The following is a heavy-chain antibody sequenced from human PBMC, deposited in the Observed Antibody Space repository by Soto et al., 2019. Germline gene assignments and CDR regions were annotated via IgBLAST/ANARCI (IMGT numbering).Heavy chain of an antibody. V-gene: IGHV3-30-3*01. Sequence: VAVISYDGSNKYYADSVKGRFTISRDNSKNTLYLQMNSLRAEDTAVYYCARGQWLVPLRYYYYGMDVWGQGTTVTVSS. J-gene: IGHJ6*02. CDR3: ARGQWLVPLRYYYYGMDV. D-gene: IGHD6-19*01. CDR2: ISYDGSNK.